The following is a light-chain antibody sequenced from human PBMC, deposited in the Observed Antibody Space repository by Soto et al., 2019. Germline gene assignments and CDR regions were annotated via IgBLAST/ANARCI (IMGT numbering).Light chain of an antibody. CDR2: GAS. CDR3: QQYGSSLPWT. J-gene: IGKJ1*01. Sequence: EIVLTQSPGTLSLSPGERATLSCRASQSVSSSYLAWYQQKPGQAPRLLIYGASSRATGIPDRFSGSGSGTDFTLTISRLEPEDFAVYYCQQYGSSLPWTFGQGTKFEIK. CDR1: QSVSSSY. V-gene: IGKV3-20*01.